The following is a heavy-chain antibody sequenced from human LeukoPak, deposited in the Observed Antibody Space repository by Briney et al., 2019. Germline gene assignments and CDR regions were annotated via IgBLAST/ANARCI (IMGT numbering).Heavy chain of an antibody. D-gene: IGHD3-9*01. CDR3: TTDLSDHYEILTGYSYYFDY. V-gene: IGHV3-15*01. CDR2: IKSKTDGGTT. CDR1: GFTFSNYR. Sequence: GGSLRLSCAASGFTFSNYRMSWVRQAPGKGLEWVGRIKSKTDGGTTDYAAPVKGRFTISRDDSKNTLYLQMNSLKTEDTAVYYCTTDLSDHYEILTGYSYYFDYWGQGTLVTVSS. J-gene: IGHJ4*02.